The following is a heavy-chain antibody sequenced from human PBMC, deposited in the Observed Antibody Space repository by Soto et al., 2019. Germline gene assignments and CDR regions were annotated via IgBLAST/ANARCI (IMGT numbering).Heavy chain of an antibody. CDR2: IIPIFGTA. Sequence: SVKVSCKASGYTFTSYGISWVRQAPGQGLEWMRGIIPIFGTANYAQKFQGRVTITADESTSTAYMELSSLRSEDTAVYYCARESRYCSGGSCYFLPGIDYWGQGTLVTAPQ. V-gene: IGHV1-69*13. D-gene: IGHD2-15*01. CDR1: GYTFTSYG. J-gene: IGHJ4*02. CDR3: ARESRYCSGGSCYFLPGIDY.